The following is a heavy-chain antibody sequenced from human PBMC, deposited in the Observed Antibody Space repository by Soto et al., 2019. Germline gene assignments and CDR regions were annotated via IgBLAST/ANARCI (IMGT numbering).Heavy chain of an antibody. CDR2: IYYSGST. J-gene: IGHJ4*02. Sequence: QVQLQESGPGLVKPSETLSLTCTVSGGSISSYYWSWIRQPPGKGLEWIGYIYYSGSTNYNPSLQSRVTISVDTSKNPFSPKLSSVTAADTAVYYWAGRYGGTLDYWGQGTLVTVSS. D-gene: IGHD4-17*01. V-gene: IGHV4-59*08. CDR1: GGSISSYY. CDR3: AGRYGGTLDY.